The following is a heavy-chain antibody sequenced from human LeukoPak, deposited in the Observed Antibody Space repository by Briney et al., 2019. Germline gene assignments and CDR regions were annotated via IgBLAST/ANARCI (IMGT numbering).Heavy chain of an antibody. J-gene: IGHJ3*02. D-gene: IGHD6-13*01. Sequence: SVKVSCKASGGTFSSYAISWVRQAPGQGLEWMGRIIPILGIANYAQKFQGRVTITADKSTSTAYMELSSLRSEDTAAYYCARDLQQLVLSSFRQIWGQGTMVTVSS. V-gene: IGHV1-69*04. CDR2: IIPILGIA. CDR3: ARDLQQLVLSSFRQI. CDR1: GGTFSSYA.